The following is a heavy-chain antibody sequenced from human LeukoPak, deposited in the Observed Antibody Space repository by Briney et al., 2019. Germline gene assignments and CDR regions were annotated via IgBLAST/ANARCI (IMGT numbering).Heavy chain of an antibody. J-gene: IGHJ6*03. V-gene: IGHV3-11*04. CDR1: GFTFSDYY. CDR2: ISSSGSTI. D-gene: IGHD6-19*01. CDR3: AKIGGSGWYWDYYYYMDV. Sequence: GGSLRLSCAASGFTFSDYYMSWIRQAPGKGLEWVSYISSSGSTIYYADSVKGRFTISRDNAQNSLYLQMNSLRAEDTAVYYCAKIGGSGWYWDYYYYMDVWGKGTTVTISS.